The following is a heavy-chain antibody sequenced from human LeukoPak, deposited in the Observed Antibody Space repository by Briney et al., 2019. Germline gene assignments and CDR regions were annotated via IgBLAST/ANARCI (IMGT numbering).Heavy chain of an antibody. V-gene: IGHV1-69*13. CDR3: ARTAAAAGIYDY. D-gene: IGHD6-13*01. CDR1: GGTFSSYA. J-gene: IGHJ4*02. Sequence: SVKVSCKASGGTFSSYAISWVRQAPGQGLEWMGGIIPIFGTANYAQKFQGRVTITADESTSTAYMELSSLRSEDTAVYYCARTAAAAGIYDYWGQGTLVTVSS. CDR2: IIPIFGTA.